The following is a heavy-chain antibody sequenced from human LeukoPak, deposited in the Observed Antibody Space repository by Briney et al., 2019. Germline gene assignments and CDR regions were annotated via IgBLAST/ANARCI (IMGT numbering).Heavy chain of an antibody. CDR1: GFPFATYA. CDR2: ISGSGDST. CDR3: AKDYYDSSGYYHYDAFDI. J-gene: IGHJ3*02. V-gene: IGHV3-23*01. Sequence: GGSLRLSCAASGFPFATYAMNWVRQAPGKGLEWVSTISGSGDSTYYADSVKGRFTISRDNSKNTLYLRMNSLRAEDTGVYSCAKDYYDSSGYYHYDAFDIWGQGTMVTVSS. D-gene: IGHD3-22*01.